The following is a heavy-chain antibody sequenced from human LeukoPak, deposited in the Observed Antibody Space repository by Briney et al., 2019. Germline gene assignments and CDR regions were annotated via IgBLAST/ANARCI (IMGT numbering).Heavy chain of an antibody. D-gene: IGHD5-18*01. V-gene: IGHV4-39*01. J-gene: IGHJ4*02. CDR3: VSPRGFSYGYFDY. CDR1: GGSISSSSAY. CDR2: IYYSKNT. Sequence: SETLSLTCTVSGGSISSSSAYWGWIRQPPGKGQEWIGSIYYSKNTYYNPSLKSRVTISADTSKNQFSLTLGSVSATDTAVYYCVSPRGFSYGYFDYWGQGTLVTVSS.